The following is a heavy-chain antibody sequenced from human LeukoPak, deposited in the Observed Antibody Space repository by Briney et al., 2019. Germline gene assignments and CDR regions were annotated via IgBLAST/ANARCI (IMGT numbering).Heavy chain of an antibody. CDR3: ARDYSEYYYYYYGMDV. V-gene: IGHV3-11*01. Sequence: GGSLRLSCAASGFTFSDYYMSWIRQAPGKGLEWVSYISSSGSTIYYADSVKGRFTISRDNAKNSLYLQMSSLRAEDTAVYYCARDYSEYYYYYYGMDVWGQGTTVTVSS. CDR2: ISSSGSTI. D-gene: IGHD4-4*01. CDR1: GFTFSDYY. J-gene: IGHJ6*02.